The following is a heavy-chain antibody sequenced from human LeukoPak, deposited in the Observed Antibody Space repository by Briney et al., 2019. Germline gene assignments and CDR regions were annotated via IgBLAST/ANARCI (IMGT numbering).Heavy chain of an antibody. J-gene: IGHJ6*02. Sequence: GESLKISCKGSGYSFTSYWIGWVRQMPGKGLEWMGIIYPGDSDTRYSPSFQGQVTISADKSISTAYLQWSSLKASDTAMYYCARLMAGRRLRYYYGMDLWGQGTTVTVSS. CDR3: ARLMAGRRLRYYYGMDL. CDR1: GYSFTSYW. V-gene: IGHV5-51*01. D-gene: IGHD6-19*01. CDR2: IYPGDSDT.